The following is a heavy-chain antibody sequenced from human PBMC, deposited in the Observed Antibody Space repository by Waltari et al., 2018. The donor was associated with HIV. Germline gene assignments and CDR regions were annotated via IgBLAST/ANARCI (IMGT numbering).Heavy chain of an antibody. D-gene: IGHD4-17*01. CDR2: ISQSGTT. V-gene: IGHV4-30-2*01. CDR3: ARDRLSVTTRGGYYYGLDV. J-gene: IGHJ6*02. CDR1: GGSISSGGYS. Sequence: QLQLQESGSGLVKPSQTLSLTCAVSGGSISSGGYSWTWIRQPPGKGLAWIGYISQSGTTYYNPPRQCRVTISLDRSKNQFSLKLRSVTAADTAVYYCARDRLSVTTRGGYYYGLDVWGQGTTVTVSS.